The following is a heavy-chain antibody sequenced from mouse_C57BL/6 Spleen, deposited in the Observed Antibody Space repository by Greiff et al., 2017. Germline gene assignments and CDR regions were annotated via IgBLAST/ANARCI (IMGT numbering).Heavy chain of an antibody. V-gene: IGHV5-17*01. CDR1: GFTFSDYG. Sequence: EVKLVESGGGLVKPGGSLKLTCAASGFTFSDYGMHWVRQAPEKGLEWVAYISSGSSTIYYADTVKGRFTISRDTAKNTLFLQMTSLRSEDTAMYYCAGTYWYFDVWGTGTTVTVSS. D-gene: IGHD2-14*01. CDR2: ISSGSSTI. J-gene: IGHJ1*03. CDR3: AGTYWYFDV.